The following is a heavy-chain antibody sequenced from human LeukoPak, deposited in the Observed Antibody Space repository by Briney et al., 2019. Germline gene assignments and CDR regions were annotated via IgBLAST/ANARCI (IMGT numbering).Heavy chain of an antibody. V-gene: IGHV3-23*01. CDR2: ISGSGGST. J-gene: IGHJ6*02. CDR1: GFTFSSYA. CDR3: ARGAGRRLWPTYYYGMDV. D-gene: IGHD5-18*01. Sequence: PGGSLRLSCAASGFTFSSYAMSWVRQAPGKGLEWVSAISGSGGSTYYADSVKGRFTISRDNAKNTLYLQMNSLRAEDTAVYYCARGAGRRLWPTYYYGMDVWGQGTTVTVSS.